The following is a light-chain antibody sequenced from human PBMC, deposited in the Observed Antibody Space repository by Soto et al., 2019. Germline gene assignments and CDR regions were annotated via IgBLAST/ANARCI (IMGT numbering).Light chain of an antibody. CDR2: DDD. V-gene: IGLV1-51*01. Sequence: QSVLTQPPSVYAAPGQRVTISCSGSSSNIGGNSVFLYQQLPGTAPKLLIYDDDKRPSGIPDRFSGSKSGTSATLGITGFQTGDEADYYCGSWDSSLSAYVFGTGTKVTVL. CDR3: GSWDSSLSAYV. J-gene: IGLJ1*01. CDR1: SSNIGGNS.